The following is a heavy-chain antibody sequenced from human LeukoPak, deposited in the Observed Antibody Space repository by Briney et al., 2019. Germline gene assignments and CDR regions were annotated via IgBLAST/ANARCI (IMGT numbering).Heavy chain of an antibody. Sequence: SETLSLTCTVSGGSITSSPYHWAWIRQPPGRGPEWIGTVSHTGATQYSPSLTSRVTISLDTSKNQSSLSLNSVTAADTAIFYCARSMVTTDRNFDHWGQGTLVTVSS. CDR3: ARSMVTTDRNFDH. V-gene: IGHV4-39*07. CDR2: VSHTGAT. J-gene: IGHJ4*01. CDR1: GGSITSSPYH. D-gene: IGHD2-21*02.